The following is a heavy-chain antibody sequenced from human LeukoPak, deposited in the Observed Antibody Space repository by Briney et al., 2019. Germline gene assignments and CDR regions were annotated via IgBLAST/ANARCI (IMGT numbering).Heavy chain of an antibody. CDR2: FYYSGST. CDR3: VRRGDSRGYYLFDY. Sequence: SETLSLTCAVYGGSFSGYYWSWIRQPPGKGLEWIGSFYYSGSTYYNPSLKSRITISVDTSKNHFSLRLSSLTAADTAVYYCVRRGDSRGYYLFDYWGQGNLVTVSS. V-gene: IGHV4-34*01. CDR1: GGSFSGYY. D-gene: IGHD3-22*01. J-gene: IGHJ4*02.